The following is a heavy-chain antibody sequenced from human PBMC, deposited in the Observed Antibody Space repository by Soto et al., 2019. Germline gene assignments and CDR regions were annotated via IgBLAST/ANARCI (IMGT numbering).Heavy chain of an antibody. V-gene: IGHV3-23*01. CDR3: AIRGRGFYDGSGHD. J-gene: IGHJ4*02. CDR2: ISSSGDNT. Sequence: GGSLRLSCAASGFTFSIYAMSWVRQAPGEGLEWVSAISSSGDNTYYADSVKGRFTISRDNSKNTVHLQMNSLGAEDTAVYYCAIRGRGFYDGSGHDWGQGTVVTVSS. D-gene: IGHD3-22*01. CDR1: GFTFSIYA.